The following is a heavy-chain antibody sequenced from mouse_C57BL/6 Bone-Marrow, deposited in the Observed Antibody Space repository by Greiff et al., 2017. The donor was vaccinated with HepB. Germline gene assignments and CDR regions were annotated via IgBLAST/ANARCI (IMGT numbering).Heavy chain of an antibody. J-gene: IGHJ2*01. D-gene: IGHD1-1*01. V-gene: IGHV1-52*01. CDR1: GYTFTSYW. CDR3: ARRRRGSRGDYFDY. CDR2: IDPSDSET. Sequence: QVQLQQPGAELVRPGSSVKLSCKASGYTFTSYWMHWVKQRPIQGLEWIGNIDPSDSETHYNQKFKDKATLTVDKSSSTAYMQLSSLTSEDSAVYYSARRRRGSRGDYFDYWGQGTTLTVSS.